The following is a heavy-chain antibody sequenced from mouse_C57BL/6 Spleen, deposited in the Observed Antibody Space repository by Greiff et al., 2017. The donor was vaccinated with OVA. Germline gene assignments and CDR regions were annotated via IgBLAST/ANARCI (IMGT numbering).Heavy chain of an antibody. D-gene: IGHD1-1*01. V-gene: IGHV14-3*01. CDR1: GFNIKNTY. CDR3: SYYYGSSGVVYFDY. CDR2: IDPANGNT. J-gene: IGHJ2*01. Sequence: EVQLQQSVAELVRPGASVKLSCTASGFNIKNTYMHWVKQRPEQGLEWIGRIDPANGNTKYAPKFQGKATITADTSSNTAYLQLSSLTSEDTAIYYCSYYYGSSGVVYFDYWGQGTTLTVSS.